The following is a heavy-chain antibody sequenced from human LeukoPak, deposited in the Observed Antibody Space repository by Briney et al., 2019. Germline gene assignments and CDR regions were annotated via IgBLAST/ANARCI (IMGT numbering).Heavy chain of an antibody. J-gene: IGHJ6*03. CDR1: GGSISSSSYY. V-gene: IGHV4-39*07. Sequence: PSETLSLTCTVSGGSISSSSYYWGWIRQPPGKGLEWIGSVYYTGSTYYNPSLKSRVTISVDTSKNQFSLKLSSLTAADTAVYYCASRTPSIAALLGYYYMDVWGKGTTVTVSS. D-gene: IGHD6-6*01. CDR3: ASRTPSIAALLGYYYMDV. CDR2: VYYTGST.